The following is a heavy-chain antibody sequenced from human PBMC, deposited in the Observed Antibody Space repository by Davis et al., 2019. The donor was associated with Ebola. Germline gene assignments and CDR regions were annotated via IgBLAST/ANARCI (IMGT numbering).Heavy chain of an antibody. V-gene: IGHV1-3*01. CDR2: INAGNGNT. CDR3: ARGAHIVVVPAAKSYYYGMDV. D-gene: IGHD2-2*01. CDR1: GYTFTSYA. J-gene: IGHJ6*04. Sequence: ASVKVSCKASGYTFTSYAMHWVRQAPGQRLEWMGWINAGNGNTKYSQKFQGRVTITRDTSASTAYMELSSLRSEDTAVYYCARGAHIVVVPAAKSYYYGMDVWGKGTTVTVSS.